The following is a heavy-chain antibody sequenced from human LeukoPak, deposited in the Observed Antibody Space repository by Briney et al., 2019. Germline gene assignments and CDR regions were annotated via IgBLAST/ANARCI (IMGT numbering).Heavy chain of an antibody. Sequence: SETLSLTCAVSGGSISSGGYSWSWIRQPPGKGLEWIGYIYHSGSTYYNPSLKSRVTISVDRSKNQFSLKLSSVTAADTAVYYCAREARFGELREYFDYWGQGTLVTVSS. J-gene: IGHJ4*02. CDR2: IYHSGST. D-gene: IGHD3-16*01. CDR1: GGSISSGGYS. V-gene: IGHV4-30-2*01. CDR3: AREARFGELREYFDY.